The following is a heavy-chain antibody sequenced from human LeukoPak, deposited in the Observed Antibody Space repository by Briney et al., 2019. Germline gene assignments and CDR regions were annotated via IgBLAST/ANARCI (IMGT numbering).Heavy chain of an antibody. CDR1: GGTFSSYA. V-gene: IGHV1-46*01. D-gene: IGHD1-1*01. CDR3: ASNPPNTGDFYY. Sequence: ASVKVSCKASGGTFSSYAISWVRQAPGQGLEWMGIINPTGGSTTYAQKFQGRVTMTRDTSTSTVYMELSSLRSDDTAVYYCASNPPNTGDFYYWGLGSLVTVSS. J-gene: IGHJ4*02. CDR2: INPTGGST.